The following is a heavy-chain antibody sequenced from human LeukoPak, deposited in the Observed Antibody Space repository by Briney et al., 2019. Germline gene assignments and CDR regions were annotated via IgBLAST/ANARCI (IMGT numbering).Heavy chain of an antibody. V-gene: IGHV1-2*04. CDR1: GYTFTGYY. CDR3: ARESRNGRSKMKKCSGGSCSPNWFDP. J-gene: IGHJ5*02. D-gene: IGHD2-15*01. CDR2: INPNSGGT. Sequence: ASVKVSCKASGYTFTGYYMHWVRQAPGQGLEWMGWINPNSGGTNYAQKFQGWVTMTRDTSISTAYMELSRLRSDDTAVYYCARESRNGRSKMKKCSGGSCSPNWFDPWGQGTLVTVSS.